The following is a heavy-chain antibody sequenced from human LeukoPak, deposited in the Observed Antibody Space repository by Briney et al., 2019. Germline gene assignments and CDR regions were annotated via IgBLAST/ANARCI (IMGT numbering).Heavy chain of an antibody. Sequence: GGSLRLSCAASGFTVSSNYMSWVRQAPGKGLEWVSVIYSGGSTYYADSVKGRFTISRDNAKNSLYLQMSSLRAEDTAVYYCARGSRYYGMDVWGQGTTVTVSS. CDR3: ARGSRYYGMDV. V-gene: IGHV3-53*01. CDR1: GFTVSSNY. J-gene: IGHJ6*02. CDR2: IYSGGST.